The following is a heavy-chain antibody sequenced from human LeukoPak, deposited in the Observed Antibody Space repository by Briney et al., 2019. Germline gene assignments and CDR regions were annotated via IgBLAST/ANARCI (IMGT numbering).Heavy chain of an antibody. CDR3: ARVHAFSYYYYYYYMDV. V-gene: IGHV1-69*06. D-gene: IGHD3-16*01. CDR1: GGTFSSYA. Sequence: SVKVSCKASGGTFSSYAISWVRQAPGQGLEWMGGIIPIFGTANYAQKFQGRVTITADKSTSTAYMELSSLRSEDTAVYYCARVHAFSYYYYYYYMDVWGKGTTVTISS. J-gene: IGHJ6*03. CDR2: IIPIFGTA.